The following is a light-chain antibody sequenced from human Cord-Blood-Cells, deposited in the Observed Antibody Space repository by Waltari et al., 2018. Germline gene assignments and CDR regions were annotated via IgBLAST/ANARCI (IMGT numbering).Light chain of an antibody. CDR1: QRVSSN. CDR2: GAT. J-gene: IGKJ1*01. V-gene: IGKV3-15*01. Sequence: EIVMTQSPATLSVSPGERATLSCRASQRVSSNLAWYQQKPGQATRLLSYGATTRATGIPARFSGSGSGTEFTLTISSLQSEDFAVYYCQQYNNWPPTFGQGTKVEIK. CDR3: QQYNNWPPT.